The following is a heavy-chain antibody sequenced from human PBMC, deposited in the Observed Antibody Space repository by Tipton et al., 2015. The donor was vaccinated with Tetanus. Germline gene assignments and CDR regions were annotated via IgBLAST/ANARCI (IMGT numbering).Heavy chain of an antibody. Sequence: SGVTFGNNAMYWVRQAPGKGLEWVASIWSDGSSGHYAHFVKGRFTISRDNAENSLFLQMNGLRAEDSAVYYCTRVRYSSGWYPSDYWGQGTLVTVSS. V-gene: IGHV3-33*07. CDR1: GVTFGNNA. J-gene: IGHJ4*02. D-gene: IGHD6-19*01. CDR2: IWSDGSSG. CDR3: TRVRYSSGWYPSDY.